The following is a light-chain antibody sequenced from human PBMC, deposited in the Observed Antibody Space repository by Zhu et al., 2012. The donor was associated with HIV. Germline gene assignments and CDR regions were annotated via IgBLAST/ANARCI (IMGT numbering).Light chain of an antibody. Sequence: EVVMTQSPTTLSVSPGERATLSCRAGDFVNSKLAWYQHKRGQAPRLLISRASTRATAIPDRFSGSGFGTEFTLTISSLQSEDFAVYYCQQYHNWPPTFGQGTKVEVK. V-gene: IGKV3-15*01. J-gene: IGKJ1*01. CDR3: QQYHNWPPT. CDR1: DFVNSK. CDR2: RAS.